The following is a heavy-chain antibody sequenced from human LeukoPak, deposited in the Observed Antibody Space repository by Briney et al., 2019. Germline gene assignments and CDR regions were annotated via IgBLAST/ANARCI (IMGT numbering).Heavy chain of an antibody. Sequence: GGSLRLSCAASGFTFSSYAMHWARQAPGKGLEWVAVISYDGKNKNSADSVKGRFTISRDNSKNTLYLQMNSLRAEDTAVYYCGRSGFCNSVSCYGLDLWGQGTLVTVSS. V-gene: IGHV3-30*04. CDR1: GFTFSSYA. CDR2: ISYDGKNK. CDR3: GRSGFCNSVSCYGLDL. D-gene: IGHD2-2*01. J-gene: IGHJ4*02.